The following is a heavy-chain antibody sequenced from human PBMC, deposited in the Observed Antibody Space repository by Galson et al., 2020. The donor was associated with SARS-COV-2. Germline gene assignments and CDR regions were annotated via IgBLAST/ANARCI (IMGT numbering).Heavy chain of an antibody. V-gene: IGHV3-15*01. CDR3: TAESSNNGYIWFGY. CDR2: IKGKNDGETT. D-gene: IGHD5-18*01. J-gene: IGHJ4*02. CDR1: GFAFSPSW. Sequence: GGSLRLSCAASGFAFSPSWMSWVRQAPGKELEWIARIKGKNDGETTDYAAPVKGRFTISRDDSQNTVHLQMNSLQSDDAAVYYCTAESSNNGYIWFGYWGRGTLVTVSS.